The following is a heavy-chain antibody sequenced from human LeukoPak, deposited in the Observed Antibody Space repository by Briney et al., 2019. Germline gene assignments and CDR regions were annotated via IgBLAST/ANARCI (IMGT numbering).Heavy chain of an antibody. CDR3: ARGRITFGGVIVKTLYYFDY. V-gene: IGHV4-34*01. Sequence: SETLSLTCAVYGGSFSGYYWSWIRQPPGKGLEWIREINHSGSTNYNPSLKSRVTISVDTSKNQFSLKLSSVTAADTAVYYCARGRITFGGVIVKTLYYFDYWGQGTLVTVSS. D-gene: IGHD3-16*02. CDR2: INHSGST. J-gene: IGHJ4*02. CDR1: GGSFSGYY.